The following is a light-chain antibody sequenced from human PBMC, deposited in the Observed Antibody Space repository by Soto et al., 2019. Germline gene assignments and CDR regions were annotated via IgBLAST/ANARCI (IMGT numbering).Light chain of an antibody. CDR3: LQHNSYLWT. CDR2: AAS. J-gene: IGKJ1*01. CDR1: QGTRND. Sequence: QIASSPAWLSACVGDRVTMACRASQGTRNDLGWYQQKPGKAPKRLIHAASSLQSGVPSRLSGSGSGTEFTLTISSLQPEDFATYYCLQHNSYLWTFGQGTKVDIK. V-gene: IGKV1-17*01.